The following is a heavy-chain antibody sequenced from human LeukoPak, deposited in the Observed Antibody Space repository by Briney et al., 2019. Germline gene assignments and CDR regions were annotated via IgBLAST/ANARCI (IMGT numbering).Heavy chain of an antibody. D-gene: IGHD2-2*01. J-gene: IGHJ3*02. CDR1: GGIFTKYV. Sequence: SVKVSCKASGGIFTKYVFHWVRQAPGQGPEWMGEISPLLGAGNYAQRFQGRVTITADTSTGPAYMELNSLKPEDTAVYYCAIRGPSRSLFGFDIWGQGTMVTVSS. CDR3: AIRGPSRSLFGFDI. CDR2: ISPLLGAG. V-gene: IGHV1-69*06.